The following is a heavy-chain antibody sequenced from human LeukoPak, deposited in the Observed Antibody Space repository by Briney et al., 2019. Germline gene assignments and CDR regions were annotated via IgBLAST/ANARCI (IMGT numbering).Heavy chain of an antibody. CDR1: GGTFSSYA. Sequence: ASVKVSCKASGGTFSSYAISWVRQAPGQGLDWMGRIIPIFGIANYAQKFQGRVTITADKSTSTAYMELSSLRSEDTAVYYCARDWGVVVVAATGNWFGPWGQGTLVTVSS. V-gene: IGHV1-69*04. D-gene: IGHD2-15*01. J-gene: IGHJ5*02. CDR2: IIPIFGIA. CDR3: ARDWGVVVVAATGNWFGP.